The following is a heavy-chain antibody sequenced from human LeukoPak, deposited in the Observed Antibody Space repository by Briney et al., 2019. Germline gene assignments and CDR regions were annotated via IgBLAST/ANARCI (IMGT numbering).Heavy chain of an antibody. J-gene: IGHJ4*02. CDR2: IYNGGTT. CDR3: AKMRGPPREASYFPS. CDR1: GFTFSSFA. V-gene: IGHV3-23*01. D-gene: IGHD3-10*01. Sequence: GGSLRLSYAASGFTFSSFAVGWVRQAPGKGLEWVSSIYNGGTTYYSGSVKGGFTISKDNSNNTLYLHVHSLWAERTAVYSCAKMRGPPREASYFPSWGQGALVTVSS.